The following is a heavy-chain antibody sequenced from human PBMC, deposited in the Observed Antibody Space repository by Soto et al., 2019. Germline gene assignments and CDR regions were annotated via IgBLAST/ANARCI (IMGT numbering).Heavy chain of an antibody. CDR2: IYPGDSDT. D-gene: IGHD5-18*01. CDR1: RNRFTNYW. CDR3: TRPADTNRIQYYYGMDV. V-gene: IGHV5-51*01. Sequence: GESLKISCQRHRNRFTNYWFGWVPQLPGPGLASMGIIYPGDSDTRYSPSFQGQVSISAVKSISNACLQWISPKASDTAMYYCTRPADTNRIQYYYGMDVGGQGTLDNVS. J-gene: IGHJ6*01.